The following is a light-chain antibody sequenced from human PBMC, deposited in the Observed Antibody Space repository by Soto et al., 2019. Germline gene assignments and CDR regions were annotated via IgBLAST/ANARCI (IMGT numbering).Light chain of an antibody. CDR3: QRYNNRPLT. CDR2: DTS. CDR1: QGSGDT. V-gene: IGKV3-15*01. Sequence: EVVLTQSPATLSVSPGEGVTLSCRASQGSGDTLAWYQHKPGQTPRLLIYDTSARATGVPSRVSGSRSGPEFTLTISRLQSEDFSIYYCQRYNNRPLTFGGAAKGES. J-gene: IGKJ4*01.